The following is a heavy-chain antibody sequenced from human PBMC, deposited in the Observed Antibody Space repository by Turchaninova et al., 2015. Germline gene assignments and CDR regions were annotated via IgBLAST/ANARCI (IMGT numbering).Heavy chain of an antibody. CDR2: IKSKTDGGTT. Sequence: EVQLVESGGGLVTPGGSLSLSCAASGFTFRNAWMSWVRKAPGKGMEWVGRIKSKTDGGTTDYAAPVKGRFTISRDDSKNTLYLQMNSLKTEDTAVYYCTTLDFWSGYIDYWGQGTLVTVSS. V-gene: IGHV3-15*01. CDR3: TTLDFWSGYIDY. J-gene: IGHJ4*02. CDR1: GFTFRNAW. D-gene: IGHD3-3*01.